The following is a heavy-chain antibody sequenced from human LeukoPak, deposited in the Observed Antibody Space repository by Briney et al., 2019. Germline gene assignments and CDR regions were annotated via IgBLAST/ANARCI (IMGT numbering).Heavy chain of an antibody. CDR3: AKDPLFGLLTAFDI. V-gene: IGHV1-2*02. CDR1: GYTFTGYY. J-gene: IGHJ3*02. Sequence: EASVKVSCKASGYTFTGYYMHWVRQAPGQGLEWMGWINPNSGGTNYAQKFQGRVTVTRDTSISTAYMELSRLRSDDTAVYYCAKDPLFGLLTAFDIWGQGTMVTVSS. D-gene: IGHD1-26*01. CDR2: INPNSGGT.